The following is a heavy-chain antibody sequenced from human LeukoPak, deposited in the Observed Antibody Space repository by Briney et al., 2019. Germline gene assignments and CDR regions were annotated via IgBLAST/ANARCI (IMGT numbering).Heavy chain of an antibody. D-gene: IGHD3-10*01. CDR3: AKSMVSGSSHWYFDL. V-gene: IGHV3-43*01. CDR1: GFTFDDYT. J-gene: IGHJ2*01. Sequence: GGSLRLSCAASGFTFDDYTMHWVRQAPGKGLEWVSLISWDGGSTYYADSVKGRFTISRDNSKNSLYLQMNSLRTENTALYYCAKSMVSGSSHWYFDLWGRGTLVTVSS. CDR2: ISWDGGST.